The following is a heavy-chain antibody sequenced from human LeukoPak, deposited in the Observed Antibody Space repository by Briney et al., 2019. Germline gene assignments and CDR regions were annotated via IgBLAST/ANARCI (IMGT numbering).Heavy chain of an antibody. V-gene: IGHV3-9*01. CDR3: AKEYYDEDNCSDP. CDR2: ISGAGGST. CDR1: GFTFDDYA. J-gene: IGHJ5*02. D-gene: IGHD3-3*01. Sequence: GRSLRLSCAASGFTFDDYAMHWVRQPPGKGLEWVSSISGAGGSTYYADSVKGRFTISRDKSKNTLYLQMNSLRAEDPALYYCAKEYYDEDNCSDPWGQGTLVTVSS.